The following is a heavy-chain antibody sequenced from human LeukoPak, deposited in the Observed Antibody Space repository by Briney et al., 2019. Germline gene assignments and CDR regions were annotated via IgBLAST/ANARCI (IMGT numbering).Heavy chain of an antibody. D-gene: IGHD3/OR15-3a*01. V-gene: IGHV3-74*01. CDR1: GFTFSSYW. CDR3: ARTPRDYYFDY. CDR2: INSDGSST. J-gene: IGHJ4*02. Sequence: GGSLRLSCAASGFTFSSYWMHWVSHAPGKGLVWVSRINSDGSSTSYADSVKGRFTISRDNAKNTLYLQMNSLRAEDTAVYYCARTPRDYYFDYWGQGTLVTVSS.